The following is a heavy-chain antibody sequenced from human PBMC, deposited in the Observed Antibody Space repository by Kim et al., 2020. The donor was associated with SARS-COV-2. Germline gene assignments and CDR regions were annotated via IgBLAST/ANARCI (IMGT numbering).Heavy chain of an antibody. CDR2: IIPIFGTA. V-gene: IGHV1-69*13. CDR1: GGTFSSYA. CDR3: AREAVAALGGFDY. J-gene: IGHJ4*02. Sequence: SVKVSCKASGGTFSSYAISWVRQAPGQGLEWMGGIIPIFGTANYAQKFQGRVTITADESTSTAYMELSSLRSEDTAVYYCAREAVAALGGFDYWGQGTLVTVSS. D-gene: IGHD6-19*01.